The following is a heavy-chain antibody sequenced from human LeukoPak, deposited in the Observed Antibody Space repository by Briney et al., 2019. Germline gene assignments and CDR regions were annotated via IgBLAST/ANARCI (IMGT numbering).Heavy chain of an antibody. CDR3: TRDEYGVGSNFFDY. Sequence: KSGGSLRLSCTTSGFNFGDYAMSWFRQAPEKGLEGVGFITNKAFGGTAEYAASVKGRFTISRDDSRSIAYLQMDNLRTGDTGVYYCTRDEYGVGSNFFDYWGQGTLVTVST. CDR1: GFNFGDYA. CDR2: ITNKAFGGTA. D-gene: IGHD4-17*01. J-gene: IGHJ4*02. V-gene: IGHV3-49*05.